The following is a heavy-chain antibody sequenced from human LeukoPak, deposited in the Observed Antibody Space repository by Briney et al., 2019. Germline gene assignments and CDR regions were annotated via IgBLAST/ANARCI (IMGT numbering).Heavy chain of an antibody. D-gene: IGHD3-10*01. CDR2: INAANGHT. CDR1: GYTFTNYA. J-gene: IGHJ6*03. Sequence: GASVKVSCKTSGYTFTNYAIHWVRQAPGQRFEWMGWINAANGHTKYSQEFQGRITLTRDTSATTAYMELSNLRSEDMALYYCARGRGPPNTNRDFYYYYMDVWGTGTTVTVSS. V-gene: IGHV1-3*03. CDR3: ARGRGPPNTNRDFYYYYMDV.